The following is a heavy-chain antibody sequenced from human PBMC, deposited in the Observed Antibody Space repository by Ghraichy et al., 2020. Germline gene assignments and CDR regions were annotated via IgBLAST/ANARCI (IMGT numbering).Heavy chain of an antibody. D-gene: IGHD3-10*01. J-gene: IGHJ6*02. CDR1: GYSFTSYW. Sequence: GESLNISCKGSGYSFTSYWIGWVRQMPGKGLEWMGIIYPGDSDTRYSPSFQGQVTISADKSISTAYLQWSSLKASDTAMYYCARHGGTGAIEYYYGMDVWGQGTTVTVSS. V-gene: IGHV5-51*01. CDR2: IYPGDSDT. CDR3: ARHGGTGAIEYYYGMDV.